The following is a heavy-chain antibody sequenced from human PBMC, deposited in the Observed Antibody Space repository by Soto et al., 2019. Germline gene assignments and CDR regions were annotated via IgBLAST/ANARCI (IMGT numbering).Heavy chain of an antibody. CDR2: IYWDDDK. V-gene: IGHV2-5*02. J-gene: IGHJ3*02. D-gene: IGHD5-18*01. Sequence: QITLKESGPTLVKPTQTLTLTCTFSGFSLSTSGVGVGWIRQPPGKALEWLALIYWDDDKRYSPSLKSRLTITKDTSKNQVFLTMTNMDPVDTATYYGAHSHVDTAMVDAFDIWGQGTMVTVSS. CDR1: GFSLSTSGVG. CDR3: AHSHVDTAMVDAFDI.